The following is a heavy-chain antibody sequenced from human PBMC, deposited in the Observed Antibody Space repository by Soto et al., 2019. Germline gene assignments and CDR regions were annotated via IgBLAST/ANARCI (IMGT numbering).Heavy chain of an antibody. Sequence: QVQLQESVPGLVKASQTLSLTCTLSGASVSSAEHYWSWIRQPPGKGLEWIGYRSYSGGSYYNASLQRRVSISVDTSQNQFSLKLTSVTAADTAVYYCARLSGYDPAGAADKWGPGILVSVSS. CDR3: ARLSGYDPAGAADK. CDR1: GASVSSAEHY. J-gene: IGHJ4*02. CDR2: RSYSGGS. V-gene: IGHV4-30-4*01. D-gene: IGHD5-12*01.